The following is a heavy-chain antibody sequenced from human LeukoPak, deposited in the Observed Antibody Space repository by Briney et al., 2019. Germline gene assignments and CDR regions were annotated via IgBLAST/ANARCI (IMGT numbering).Heavy chain of an antibody. CDR1: GGSISSGGYY. V-gene: IGHV4-31*03. D-gene: IGHD1-26*01. CDR3: ARDQELGWFDP. CDR2: IYYSGST. J-gene: IGHJ5*02. Sequence: SETLPLTCTVSGGSISSGGYYWSWIRQHPGKGLEWIGYIYYSGSTYYNPSLKSRVTISVDTSKNQFSLKLSSVTAADSAVYYCARDQELGWFDPWGQGTLVTVSS.